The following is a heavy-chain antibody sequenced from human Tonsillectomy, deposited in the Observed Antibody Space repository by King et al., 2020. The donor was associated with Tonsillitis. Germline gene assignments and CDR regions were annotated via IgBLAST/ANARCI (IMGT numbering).Heavy chain of an antibody. CDR1: GGSFSGYY. CDR3: ARARSNIRGRVKYCGGDCANWFDP. Sequence: VQLQQWGAGLLKPSETLSLTCAVYGGSFSGYYWSWIRQPPGKGLEWIGEVNHSGSTNYNPSLKSRVTISVDTSKNQFSLKLSSVTAADTAVYYCARARSNIRGRVKYCGGDCANWFDPWGQGTLVTVSS. CDR2: VNHSGST. D-gene: IGHD2-21*02. J-gene: IGHJ5*02. V-gene: IGHV4-34*01.